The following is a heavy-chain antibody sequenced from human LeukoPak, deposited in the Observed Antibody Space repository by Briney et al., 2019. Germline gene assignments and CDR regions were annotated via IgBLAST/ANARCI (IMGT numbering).Heavy chain of an antibody. CDR1: GFTFSSYE. V-gene: IGHV3-48*03. CDR2: ISSSGSTT. J-gene: IGHJ4*02. Sequence: GGSLRLSCAVSGFTFSSYEMNWVRQAPGKGLEWVSYISSSGSTTYYANSVKGRFTISRDNAKNSLYLQMNSLRAEDTAVYYCARGFLGYCSGGSCYSEVGNDYWGQGTLVTDSS. CDR3: ARGFLGYCSGGSCYSEVGNDY. D-gene: IGHD2-15*01.